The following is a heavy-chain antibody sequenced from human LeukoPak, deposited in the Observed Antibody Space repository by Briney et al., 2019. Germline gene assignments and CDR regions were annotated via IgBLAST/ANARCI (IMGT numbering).Heavy chain of an antibody. CDR2: ISSSSSYI. CDR3: AKALSIVGATDAFDI. J-gene: IGHJ3*02. V-gene: IGHV3-21*01. Sequence: GGSLRLSYAASGFTFSSYSMNWVRQAPGKGLEWVSSISSSSSYIYYADSVKGRFTISRDNAKNSLYLQMNSLRAEDTAVYYCAKALSIVGATDAFDIWGQGTMVTVSS. CDR1: GFTFSSYS. D-gene: IGHD1-26*01.